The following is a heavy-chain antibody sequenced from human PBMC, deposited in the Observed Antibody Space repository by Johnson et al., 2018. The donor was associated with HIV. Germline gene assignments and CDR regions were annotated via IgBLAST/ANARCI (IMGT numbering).Heavy chain of an antibody. D-gene: IGHD4-23*01. CDR3: ARDDYGGLDAFDI. CDR1: GFTLSSYW. CDR2: INSDGSST. Sequence: VQLVETGGGLVQPGGSLRLSCAASGFTLSSYWMHWVRQAPGKGLVWVSRINSDGSSTSYADSVKGRFTISRDNAKNTLYLQMTSLRAEDTAVYYCARDDYGGLDAFDIWGQGTMVTVSS. J-gene: IGHJ3*02. V-gene: IGHV3-74*02.